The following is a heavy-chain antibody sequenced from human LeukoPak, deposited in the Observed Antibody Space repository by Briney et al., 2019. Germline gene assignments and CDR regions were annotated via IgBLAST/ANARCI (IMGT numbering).Heavy chain of an antibody. CDR2: FYHSGST. Sequence: PETPSLTCAVSGYSIISDYNWGWIRQSPGKGLEWIGSFYHSGSTHYNPSLKRRVTMSVDTSKNQFSLKLNSVTAADTAVYYCARNSSVPSFEYWRKGSVDTVSS. CDR3: ARNSSVPSFEY. J-gene: IGHJ4*02. D-gene: IGHD6-19*01. V-gene: IGHV4-38-2*01. CDR1: GYSIISDYN.